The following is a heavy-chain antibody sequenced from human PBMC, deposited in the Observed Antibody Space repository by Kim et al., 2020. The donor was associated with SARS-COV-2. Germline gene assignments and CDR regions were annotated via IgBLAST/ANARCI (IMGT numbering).Heavy chain of an antibody. CDR2: ITGSGDAT. J-gene: IGHJ4*02. Sequence: GGSLRLSCAASGFTFSNDAMGWVRQAPGKGLEWVSGITGSGDATSYADSVKGRFTMSRDNYKNTLYLQMNSLRGEDTAVYYCATRSGSYGYFDFWGQGTL. CDR1: GFTFSNDA. V-gene: IGHV3-23*01. D-gene: IGHD1-26*01. CDR3: ATRSGSYGYFDF.